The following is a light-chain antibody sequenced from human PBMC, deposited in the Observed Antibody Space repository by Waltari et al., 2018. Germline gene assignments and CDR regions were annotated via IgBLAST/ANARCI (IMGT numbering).Light chain of an antibody. Sequence: EIVLTQSPATLSLSPGERATLSCRASQCVSSYLAWYQQKSGQAPRLPIYDASNRATGIPARFSGGGSGTDFTLTISSLEPEDFSFYYCQQRSDWLLTFGGGTKVEIK. CDR1: QCVSSY. J-gene: IGKJ4*01. CDR2: DAS. V-gene: IGKV3-11*01. CDR3: QQRSDWLLT.